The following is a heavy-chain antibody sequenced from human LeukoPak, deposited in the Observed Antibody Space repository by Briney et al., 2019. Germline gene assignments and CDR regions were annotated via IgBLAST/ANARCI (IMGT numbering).Heavy chain of an antibody. Sequence: TGGSLRLSCAASGFTFSDYYMSWIRQAPGKGLEWVSYISSSSSYTNYADSVKGRFTISRDNAKNSLYLQMNSLRAEDTAVYYCARGAAAANFDYWGQGTLVTVSS. D-gene: IGHD6-13*01. V-gene: IGHV3-11*05. CDR2: ISSSSSYT. CDR3: ARGAAAANFDY. J-gene: IGHJ4*02. CDR1: GFTFSDYY.